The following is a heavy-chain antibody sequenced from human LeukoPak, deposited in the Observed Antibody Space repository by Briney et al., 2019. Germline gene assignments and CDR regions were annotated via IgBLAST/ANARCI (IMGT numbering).Heavy chain of an antibody. CDR3: ARWNGDYDPLPFDY. J-gene: IGHJ4*02. CDR1: GGSISSYY. Sequence: SETLSLTCTVSGGSISSYYWSWIRQPPGKGLEWIGYIHYSGSTNYNPSLKSRVTISVDTSKNQFSLKLSSVTAADTAVYYCARWNGDYDPLPFDYWGQGTLVTVSS. CDR2: IHYSGST. D-gene: IGHD4-17*01. V-gene: IGHV4-59*01.